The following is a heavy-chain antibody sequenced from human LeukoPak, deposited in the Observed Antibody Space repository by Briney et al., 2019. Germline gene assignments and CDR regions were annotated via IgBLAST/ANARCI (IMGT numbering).Heavy chain of an antibody. D-gene: IGHD1-26*01. CDR2: ISGSGGST. V-gene: IGHV3-23*01. CDR1: GFTFSSYA. CDR3: AKGKGVRSGSYYEKEYYFDY. Sequence: PGGSLRLSCAASGFTFSSYAMSWVRQAPGKGLEWVSAISGSGGSTYYADSVKGRFTISRDNSKNTLYLQMNSLRAEDTAVYYCAKGKGVRSGSYYEKEYYFDYWGQGTLVTVSS. J-gene: IGHJ4*02.